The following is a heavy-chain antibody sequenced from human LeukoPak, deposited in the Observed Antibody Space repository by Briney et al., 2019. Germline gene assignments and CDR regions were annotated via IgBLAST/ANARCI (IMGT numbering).Heavy chain of an antibody. CDR3: ARGYGYLDY. CDR1: GFTVTTNY. V-gene: IGHV3-66*01. CDR2: IYSDGAA. J-gene: IGHJ4*02. Sequence: GGSLRLSCAASGFTVTTNYITWVRQAPGKGLEWVSVIYSDGAAYFADSVKGRFSISRDNSKNMMYLQMNNLRAEDTAVYYCARGYGYLDYWGQGTLVTVSS. D-gene: IGHD4-17*01.